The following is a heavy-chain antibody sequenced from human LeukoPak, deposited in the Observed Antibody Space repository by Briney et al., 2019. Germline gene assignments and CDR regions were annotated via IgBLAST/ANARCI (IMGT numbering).Heavy chain of an antibody. Sequence: PGGSLRLSCAASGLTFDDYAMHWVRQAPGKGLEWVSGISWNSGSIGYADSVKGRFTISRDNAKNSLYLQMNSLRAEDTALYYCAKDKSGSSTGAFDIWGQGTMVTVSS. J-gene: IGHJ3*02. CDR1: GLTFDDYA. V-gene: IGHV3-9*01. D-gene: IGHD1-26*01. CDR2: ISWNSGSI. CDR3: AKDKSGSSTGAFDI.